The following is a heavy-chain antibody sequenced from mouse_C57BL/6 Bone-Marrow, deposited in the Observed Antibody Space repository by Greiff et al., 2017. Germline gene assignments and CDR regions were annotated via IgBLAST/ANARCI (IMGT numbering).Heavy chain of an antibody. CDR1: GYSFTGYY. CDR3: ERPLYYRAMDY. CDR2: INPSTGGT. J-gene: IGHJ4*01. V-gene: IGHV1-42*01. D-gene: IGHD2-14*01. Sequence: EVQLQQPGPELVKPGASVKISCKASGYSFTGYYMNWVKQSPEKSLEWIGEINPSTGGTTYNQKFKAKATLTVDKSSSTAYMQLKSLTSEDSAVYYCERPLYYRAMDYWGQGTSVTVSS.